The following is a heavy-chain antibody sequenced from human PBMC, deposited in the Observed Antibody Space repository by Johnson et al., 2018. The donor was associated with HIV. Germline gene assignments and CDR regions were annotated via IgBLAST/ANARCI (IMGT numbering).Heavy chain of an antibody. CDR3: ARGAIKYSSSWLGAFDI. CDR2: IYSGGST. Sequence: VQLVESGGGLVQPGGSLRLSCAASGFTFSSNYMSWVRQAPGKGLEWVSVIYSGGSTYYADSVKGRFTISRDNSKNTLYLQMNSLRAEDTAVYYCARGAIKYSSSWLGAFDIWGQGTMVTVSS. D-gene: IGHD6-6*01. V-gene: IGHV3-66*02. J-gene: IGHJ3*02. CDR1: GFTFSSNY.